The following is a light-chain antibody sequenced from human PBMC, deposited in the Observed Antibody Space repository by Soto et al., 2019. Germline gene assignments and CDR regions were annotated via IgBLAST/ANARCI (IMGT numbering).Light chain of an antibody. V-gene: IGKV1-27*01. Sequence: DIQMTQSPTSLSSSVGDRVTITCRASQDIRNFVAWYHQKPGKAPKLLIYAASTLQSGVPTRFSCSGSGTDFTLTINRLQPEEVATYSCQRYSSVPVFGPGTKVEIK. J-gene: IGKJ3*01. CDR2: AAS. CDR1: QDIRNF. CDR3: QRYSSVPV.